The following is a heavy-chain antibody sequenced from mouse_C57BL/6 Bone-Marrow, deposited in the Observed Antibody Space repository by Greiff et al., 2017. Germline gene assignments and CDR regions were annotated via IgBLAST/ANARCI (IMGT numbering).Heavy chain of an antibody. J-gene: IGHJ2*01. V-gene: IGHV1-52*01. CDR2: IDPSDSET. Sequence: QVQLQQPGAELVRPGSSVKLSCKASGYTFTSYWMHWVKQRPIQGLEWIGNIDPSDSETHYNQKFKDKATLTVDKSSSTAYMQISSLTSEDSAVYYCARKAYYSNRDYWGQGTTLTVSS. CDR3: ARKAYYSNRDY. D-gene: IGHD2-5*01. CDR1: GYTFTSYW.